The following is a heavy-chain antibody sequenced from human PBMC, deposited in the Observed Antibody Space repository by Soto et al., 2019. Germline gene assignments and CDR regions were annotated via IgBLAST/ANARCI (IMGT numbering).Heavy chain of an antibody. CDR2: INSDGSST. CDR3: AREGSGYDLGFDP. D-gene: IGHD5-12*01. CDR1: GFTFSSYW. Sequence: EVQLVESGGGLVQPGGSLRLSCAASGFTFSSYWMHWVRQAPGKGLVWVSRINSDGSSTGYADPVKGRFTISRDNAKNTLYLQMNSLRAEDTAVYYCAREGSGYDLGFDPWGQGTLVTVSS. J-gene: IGHJ5*02. V-gene: IGHV3-74*01.